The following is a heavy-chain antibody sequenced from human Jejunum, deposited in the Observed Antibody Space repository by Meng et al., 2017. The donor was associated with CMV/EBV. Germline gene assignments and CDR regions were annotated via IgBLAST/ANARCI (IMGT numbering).Heavy chain of an antibody. CDR3: ARDKLVPGTFGGSDY. J-gene: IGHJ4*02. Sequence: GFTFSTHIMHCVHQSPGKGLEWVSSVRGDSSYIYYTDSVKGRFTISRDNAKNSLFLQMNSLRAEDTATYFCARDKLVPGTFGGSDYWGQGALVTVSS. D-gene: IGHD2-15*01. CDR1: GFTFSTHI. V-gene: IGHV3-21*01. CDR2: VRGDSSYI.